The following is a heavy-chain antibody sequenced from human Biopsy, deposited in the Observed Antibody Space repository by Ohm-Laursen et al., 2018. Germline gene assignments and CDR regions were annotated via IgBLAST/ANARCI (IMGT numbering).Heavy chain of an antibody. V-gene: IGHV3-11*01. CDR1: GFHFSDYY. CDR3: ARDTPETYDYDNDDNSPFPRRYIDY. Sequence: SLRLSCEASGFHFSDYYMSWIRQAPGKGLEWISYIASSGGTTYYVDSVKGRFTISRDNAEKSLYLQMNSLRAEDTAVYYCARDTPETYDYDNDDNSPFPRRYIDYWGQGTLVTVSS. D-gene: IGHD3-22*01. CDR2: IASSGGTT. J-gene: IGHJ4*02.